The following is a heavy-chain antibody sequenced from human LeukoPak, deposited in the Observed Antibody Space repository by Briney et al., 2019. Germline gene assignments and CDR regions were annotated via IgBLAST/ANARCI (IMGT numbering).Heavy chain of an antibody. CDR3: ADSWCSSTGCSPRRGRFDI. Sequence: GVSLRLSCTASGFSFSSYGMSWVRQAPGKGLEXXXNIEGDGSERNYMDSVKGRFTISRDNAKNSLYLQMNSLRAEDTALYYCADSWCSSTGCSPRRGRFDIRRQPTKVTVCS. J-gene: IGHJ3*02. CDR1: GFSFSSYG. D-gene: IGHD2-2*01. CDR2: IEGDGSER. V-gene: IGHV3-7*03.